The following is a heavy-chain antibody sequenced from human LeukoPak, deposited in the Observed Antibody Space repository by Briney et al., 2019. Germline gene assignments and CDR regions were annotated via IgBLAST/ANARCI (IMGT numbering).Heavy chain of an antibody. D-gene: IGHD4-17*01. V-gene: IGHV3-48*03. Sequence: AGGSLRLSCAASGFTFSSYEMNWVRQAPGKGLEWVSYISNSGSTIYYADSVKGRFTISRDNAKNSLFLQMNSLRAEDTAVYYCARGNGVYDYWGQGTLVTVSS. CDR1: GFTFSSYE. CDR3: ARGNGVYDY. CDR2: ISNSGSTI. J-gene: IGHJ4*02.